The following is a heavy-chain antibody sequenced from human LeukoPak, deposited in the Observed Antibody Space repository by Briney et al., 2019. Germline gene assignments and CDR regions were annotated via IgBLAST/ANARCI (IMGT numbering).Heavy chain of an antibody. J-gene: IGHJ6*04. CDR2: IYPGDSDT. V-gene: IGHV5-51*01. CDR1: GYRFTSYW. D-gene: IGHD2-2*01. Sequence: PGESLKISCQGSGYRFTSYWIAGVRQMPGKGLGWMGIIYPGDSDTRYSLSFQGQVTISADKSISTAYLQWSSLKASDTAMYYCVRKGYCATTRCYYGLGVWGKGTTVTVSS. CDR3: VRKGYCATTRCYYGLGV.